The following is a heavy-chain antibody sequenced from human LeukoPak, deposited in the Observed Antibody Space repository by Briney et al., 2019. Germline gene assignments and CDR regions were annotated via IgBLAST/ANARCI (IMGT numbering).Heavy chain of an antibody. D-gene: IGHD1-20*01. CDR1: GFTFSSYW. J-gene: IGHJ6*02. CDR3: ARDGITGTTSYYYYGMDV. Sequence: GGSLRLSCAASGFTFSSYWMHWVRQAPGKGLVWVSRINSDGSSTSYAGSVKGRFTISRDNAKNTLYLQMNSLRAEDTAVYYCARDGITGTTSYYYYGMDVWGQGTTVTVSS. CDR2: INSDGSST. V-gene: IGHV3-74*01.